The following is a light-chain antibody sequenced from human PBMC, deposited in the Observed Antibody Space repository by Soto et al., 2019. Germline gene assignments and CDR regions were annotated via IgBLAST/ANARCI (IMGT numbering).Light chain of an antibody. J-gene: IGKJ1*01. CDR3: QQSYSTPPT. V-gene: IGKV1-39*01. Sequence: MEITRAQSYLSAALGDRVHITCRARQDIRNDLGWYQQKPGKAPKLLIYAASSLQSGVPSRFSGSGSGTDFTLTISSLQPEDFATYYCQQSYSTPPTFGQGT. CDR1: QDIRND. CDR2: AAS.